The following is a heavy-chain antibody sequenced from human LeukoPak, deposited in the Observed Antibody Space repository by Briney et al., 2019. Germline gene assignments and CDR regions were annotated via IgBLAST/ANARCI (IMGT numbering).Heavy chain of an antibody. V-gene: IGHV3-30*19. J-gene: IGHJ4*02. CDR2: ISSDGSNK. D-gene: IGHD3-22*01. Sequence: PGGSLRLSCAASGFTFSSYGMHWVRQAPGKGLEWVAVISSDGSNKYYADSVKGRFTVSRDNSKNTLYLQMNSLRPEDTAVYYCARDRFYYHSSGYRLALDYWGQGTLVTVSS. CDR1: GFTFSSYG. CDR3: ARDRFYYHSSGYRLALDY.